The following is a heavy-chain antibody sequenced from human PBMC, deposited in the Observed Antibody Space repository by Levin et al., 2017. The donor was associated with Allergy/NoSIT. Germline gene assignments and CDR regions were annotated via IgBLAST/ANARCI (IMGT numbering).Heavy chain of an antibody. D-gene: IGHD1-26*01. CDR1: GYSFTTYW. Sequence: GESLKISCKGSGYSFTTYWIAWVRQMPEKGLEWMGIIYPADSKTKYSPSFQGLVTISVDKSISSAYLQWNSLKASDTAVYYCTRQGVSGRYSGSQDYWGQGTLVTVSS. CDR2: IYPADSKT. J-gene: IGHJ4*02. V-gene: IGHV5-51*01. CDR3: TRQGVSGRYSGSQDY.